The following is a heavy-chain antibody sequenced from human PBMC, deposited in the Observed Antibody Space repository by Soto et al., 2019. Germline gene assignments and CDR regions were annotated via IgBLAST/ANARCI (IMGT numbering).Heavy chain of an antibody. CDR1: GFSVSDYS. D-gene: IGHD2-21*01. CDR2: ISSTGDLI. CDR3: ATWAIAVGGEGF. V-gene: IGHV3-48*02. J-gene: IGHJ4*02. Sequence: PGGSLRLSCTASGFSVSDYSVNWVRLAPGKGLEWISYISSTGDLILYGDSAKGRFTIARDVARNSLYLQMDSLRDEDAAFYYGATWAIAVGGEGFWGPGTLVTVSS.